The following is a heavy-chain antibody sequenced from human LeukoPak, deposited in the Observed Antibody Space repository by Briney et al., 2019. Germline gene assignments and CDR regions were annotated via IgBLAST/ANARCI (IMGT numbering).Heavy chain of an antibody. J-gene: IGHJ4*02. CDR1: GFTVSSNY. Sequence: GGSLKLSCAASGFTVSSNYMSWVRQAPGKGLEWVSVIYSGGSTYYADPVKGRFTIYRDNSKNTLYLQMSSLRAEDTAVYYCVNALGGYWGQGTLVTVSS. D-gene: IGHD3-16*01. CDR2: IYSGGST. CDR3: VNALGGY. V-gene: IGHV3-53*05.